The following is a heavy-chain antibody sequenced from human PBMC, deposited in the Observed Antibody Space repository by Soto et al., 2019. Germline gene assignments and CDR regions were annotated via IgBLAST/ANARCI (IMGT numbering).Heavy chain of an antibody. Sequence: ASETLSLTCDVSGDSISTYYLSWIRQPPGKGLEWIGYVYYSGSTLYNPSLESRVTMSIDMSKKQVSLKLTSVIAADTAVYYCARTRMIESWIDYWGHGTLVTVSS. CDR1: GDSISTYY. CDR3: ARTRMIESWIDY. V-gene: IGHV4-59*01. CDR2: VYYSGST. D-gene: IGHD2-21*01. J-gene: IGHJ4*01.